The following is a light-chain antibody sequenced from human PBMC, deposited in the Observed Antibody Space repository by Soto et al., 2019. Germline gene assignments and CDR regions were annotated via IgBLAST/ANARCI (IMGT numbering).Light chain of an antibody. CDR1: NIGSKS. J-gene: IGLJ3*02. V-gene: IGLV3-21*02. CDR3: QVRDSSNDHLV. CDR2: DDT. Sequence: SYDLTQPPCVSVPPGQTARITCEGHNIGSKSVHWYQLRPGQAPVVVVYDDTDRPSGIPERFSGSNSGNTATLTITRVEAGDGADYYCQVRDSSNDHLVFGGGTKVTVL.